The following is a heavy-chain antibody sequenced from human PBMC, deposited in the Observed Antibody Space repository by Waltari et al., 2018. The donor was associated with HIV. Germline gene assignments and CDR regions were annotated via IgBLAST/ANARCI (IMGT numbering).Heavy chain of an antibody. D-gene: IGHD1-26*01. V-gene: IGHV5-51*03. J-gene: IGHJ4*02. Sequence: EEQLVQSGAEVKKPGESLKISCKGSGYTFSSFWIVWVRQMPGKGREWIGTIYPGDSDTRYSPSFQGKVTISADKSISTVYLQWSSLKASDSAMYYCARRRGSYSGSYYSLDYWGQGTLVTVSS. CDR3: ARRRGSYSGSYYSLDY. CDR1: GYTFSSFW. CDR2: IYPGDSDT.